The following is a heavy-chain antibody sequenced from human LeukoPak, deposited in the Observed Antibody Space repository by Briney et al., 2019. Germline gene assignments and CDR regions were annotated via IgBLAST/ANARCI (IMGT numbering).Heavy chain of an antibody. J-gene: IGHJ4*02. CDR1: GGSISSYY. V-gene: IGHV4-59*01. CDR2: IYYSGST. Sequence: SETQSLTCTVSGGSISSYYWSWIRQPPGKGLEWIGYIYYSGSTNYNPSLKSRVTISVDTSKNQFSLKLSSVTAADTAVYYCARVRGYSYDYYFDYWGQGTLVTVSS. D-gene: IGHD5-18*01. CDR3: ARVRGYSYDYYFDY.